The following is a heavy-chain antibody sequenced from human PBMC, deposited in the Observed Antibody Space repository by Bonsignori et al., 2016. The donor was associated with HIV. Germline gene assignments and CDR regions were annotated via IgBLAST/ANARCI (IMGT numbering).Heavy chain of an antibody. Sequence: GSLRLSCTVSGGSISSYYWSWIRQPPGKGLEWIGYIYYSGSTNYNPSLKSRVTISVDTSKNQFSLKLSSVTAADTAVYYCVRDRQGEGFDYWGQGTLVTVSS. CDR3: VRDRQGEGFDY. CDR1: GGSISSYY. D-gene: IGHD3-16*01. CDR2: IYYSGST. J-gene: IGHJ4*02. V-gene: IGHV4-59*01.